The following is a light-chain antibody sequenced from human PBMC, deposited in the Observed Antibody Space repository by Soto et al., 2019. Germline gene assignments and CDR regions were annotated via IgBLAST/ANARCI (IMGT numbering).Light chain of an antibody. CDR2: WAS. V-gene: IGKV4-1*01. CDR1: QSVLYSSNHKNY. J-gene: IGKJ2*01. Sequence: DIVMTQSPDSLAVSLGERATINCKSSQSVLYSSNHKNYLAWYQQKPGQPPKLLIYWASTRESGVPERFSGSGSGKDLTLTIRGLQAEDVAVYYCQQYYITPYTFGQGTNLEIK. CDR3: QQYYITPYT.